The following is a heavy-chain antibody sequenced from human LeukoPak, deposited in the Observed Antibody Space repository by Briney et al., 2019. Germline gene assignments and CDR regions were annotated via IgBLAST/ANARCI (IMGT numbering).Heavy chain of an antibody. CDR2: ISSSGSTI. CDR3: ARGAVPGIADDY. CDR1: GFTFSSYE. J-gene: IGHJ4*02. Sequence: GGSLRLSCAASGFTFSSYEMNWVRQAPGKGLEWDSYISSSGSTIYYADSVKGRFTISRDNAKNSLYLQMNSLRAEDTAVYYCARGAVPGIADDYWGQGTLVTVSS. D-gene: IGHD6-13*01. V-gene: IGHV3-48*03.